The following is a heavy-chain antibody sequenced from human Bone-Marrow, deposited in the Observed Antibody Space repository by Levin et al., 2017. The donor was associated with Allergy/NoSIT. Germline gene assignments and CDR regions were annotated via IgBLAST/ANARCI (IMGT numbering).Heavy chain of an antibody. V-gene: IGHV4-34*01. CDR3: ASLRSSTSLYYYYYGMDV. Sequence: SETLSLTCAVYGGSFSGYYWSWIRQPPGKGLEWIGEINHSGSTNYNPSLKSRVTISVDTSKNQFSLKLSSVTAADTAVYYCASLRSSTSLYYYYYGMDVWGQGTTVTVSS. J-gene: IGHJ6*02. D-gene: IGHD2-2*01. CDR2: INHSGST. CDR1: GGSFSGYY.